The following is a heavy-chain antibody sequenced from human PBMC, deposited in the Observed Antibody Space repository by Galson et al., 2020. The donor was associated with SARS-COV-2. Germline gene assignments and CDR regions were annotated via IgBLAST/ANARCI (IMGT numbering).Heavy chain of an antibody. CDR3: ARDSIRSDGNCYHYGLDG. D-gene: IGHD3-16*01. V-gene: IGHV3-7*03. CDR1: GFTFTTYW. CDR2: IKEDGSEK. Sequence: GGSLRLSCAASGFTFTTYWMSWVRQAPGKGLEWVANIKEDGSEKFYVDSVKGRFTISRDNARNSLYLQLNSLRAEDTAVYYCARDSIRSDGNCYHYGLDGWGQGTTVTVSS. J-gene: IGHJ6*02.